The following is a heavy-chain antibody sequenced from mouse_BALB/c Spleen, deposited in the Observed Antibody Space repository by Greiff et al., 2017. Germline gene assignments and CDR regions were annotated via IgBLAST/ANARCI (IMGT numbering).Heavy chain of an antibody. Sequence: VKLQESGPGLVKPSQSLSLTCTVTGYSITSDYAWNWIRQFPGNKLEWMGYISYSGSTSYNPSLKSRISITRDTSKNQFFLQLNSVTTEDTATYYCARGGFYAMDYWGQGTSVTVSS. CDR2: ISYSGST. J-gene: IGHJ4*01. D-gene: IGHD3-1*01. CDR3: ARGGFYAMDY. CDR1: GYSITSDYA. V-gene: IGHV3-2*02.